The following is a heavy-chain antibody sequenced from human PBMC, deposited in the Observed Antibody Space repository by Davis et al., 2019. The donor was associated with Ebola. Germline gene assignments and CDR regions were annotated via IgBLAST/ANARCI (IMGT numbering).Heavy chain of an antibody. Sequence: SETLSLTCTVPGGSISSYYWSWIRQPPGKGLEWIGYIYYSGSTNYNPSLKSRVTISVDTSKNQFSLKLSSVTAADTAVYYCARHGKYYYDSSGYGWSSMDVWGQGTTVTVSS. V-gene: IGHV4-59*08. CDR2: IYYSGST. D-gene: IGHD3-22*01. CDR1: GGSISSYY. CDR3: ARHGKYYYDSSGYGWSSMDV. J-gene: IGHJ6*02.